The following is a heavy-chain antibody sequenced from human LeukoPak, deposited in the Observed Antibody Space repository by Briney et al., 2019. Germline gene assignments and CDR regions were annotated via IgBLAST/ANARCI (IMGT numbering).Heavy chain of an antibody. V-gene: IGHV3-53*01. CDR3: ARVGSQATFDY. CDR1: GFTVSSNC. CDR2: IYSGGST. Sequence: GGCLRLSCAASGFTVSSNCMSWVRRAPGKGLEWVSVIYSGGSTYYADSVKGRFTISRDNSKNTLYLQMNSLRAEDTAVYYCARVGSQATFDYWGQGTLVTVSS. J-gene: IGHJ4*02. D-gene: IGHD1-26*01.